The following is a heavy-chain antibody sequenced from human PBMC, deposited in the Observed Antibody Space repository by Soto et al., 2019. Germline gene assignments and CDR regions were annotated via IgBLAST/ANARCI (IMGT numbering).Heavy chain of an antibody. CDR2: ISPNGDST. CDR1: GFTFNNYA. Sequence: EVQLLESGGGLVQPGGSLRLACAASGFTFNNYAMNWVRQAPGRGLEWVSIISPNGDSTYYADSVKGRFTISRDNSQNTVFLQINSMRAEDTAIYCCAKVRLTDYLRYAPHLWGQGTLVTVSS. D-gene: IGHD2-8*01. V-gene: IGHV3-23*01. J-gene: IGHJ3*01. CDR3: AKVRLTDYLRYAPHL.